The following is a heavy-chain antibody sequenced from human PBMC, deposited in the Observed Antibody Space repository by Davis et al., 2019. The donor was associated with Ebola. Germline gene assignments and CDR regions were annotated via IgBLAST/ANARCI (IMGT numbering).Heavy chain of an antibody. D-gene: IGHD3-22*01. J-gene: IGHJ4*02. CDR3: ARGTMIHPGVDY. V-gene: IGHV3-30*02. CDR1: GFTFVKYG. CDR2: IRFDGSDK. Sequence: PGGSLRLSCAASGFTFVKYGMHWVRQAPGKGLEWVAFIRFDGSDKYYADSVKGRFTISRDNAKNSLYLQMNSLRAEDTAVYYCARGTMIHPGVDYWGQGTLVTVSS.